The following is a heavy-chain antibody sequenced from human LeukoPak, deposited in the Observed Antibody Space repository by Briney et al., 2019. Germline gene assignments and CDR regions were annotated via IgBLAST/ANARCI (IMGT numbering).Heavy chain of an antibody. CDR2: IYYSGST. Sequence: SQTLSLTCTVSGSSISSGDYYWSWIRQPPGKGLEWIGYIYYSGSTYYNPSLKSRVTISVDTSKNQFSLKLSSVTAADTAVYYCARSPLIVVVPAANYYYYGMDVWGQGTTVTVSS. CDR1: GSSISSGDYY. V-gene: IGHV4-30-4*01. CDR3: ARSPLIVVVPAANYYYYGMDV. D-gene: IGHD2-2*01. J-gene: IGHJ6*02.